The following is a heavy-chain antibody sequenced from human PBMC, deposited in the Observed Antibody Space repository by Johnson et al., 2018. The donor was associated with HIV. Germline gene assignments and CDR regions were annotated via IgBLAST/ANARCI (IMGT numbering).Heavy chain of an antibody. CDR3: ARDLMGGPTRTGSFDI. D-gene: IGHD1-26*01. Sequence: VQLVESGGGLIQPGGSLRLSCAASGFTVSSNYMSWVRQAPGKGLEWVSVIYASGDPYHAASVKGRFTISRANATNTVCLQMSSLRVEDTPIYHCARDLMGGPTRTGSFDIWGQGTMVTVSS. CDR2: IYASGDP. V-gene: IGHV3-66*03. J-gene: IGHJ3*02. CDR1: GFTVSSNY.